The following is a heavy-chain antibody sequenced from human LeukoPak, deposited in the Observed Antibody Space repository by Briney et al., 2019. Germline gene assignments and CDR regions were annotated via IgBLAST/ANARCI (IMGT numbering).Heavy chain of an antibody. CDR3: ARSGIQSYYFDY. J-gene: IGHJ4*02. CDR2: IIPIFGTA. D-gene: IGHD5-18*01. Sequence: ASVKVSCKASGGTFSSYAISWVRQAPGQGLEWMGGIIPIFGTANYAQKFQGRVTITADESTSTAYMELSSLRSEDTAVYYCARSGIQSYYFDYWGQGTLITVSS. V-gene: IGHV1-69*13. CDR1: GGTFSSYA.